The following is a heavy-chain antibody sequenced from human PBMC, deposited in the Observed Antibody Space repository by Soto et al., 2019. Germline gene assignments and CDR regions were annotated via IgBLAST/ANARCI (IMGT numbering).Heavy chain of an antibody. V-gene: IGHV5-51*01. CDR1: GYKFTSSC. Sequence: GESLKISCRTSGYKFTSSCIASVLQMPGKGLEWMGIIFPSDSDTRYSPSFQGQVTISADRSTSTVFLQWASLKASDTAVYFCARKDKSGYFNWFDPWGQGTLVTVSS. D-gene: IGHD3-22*01. CDR2: IFPSDSDT. CDR3: ARKDKSGYFNWFDP. J-gene: IGHJ5*02.